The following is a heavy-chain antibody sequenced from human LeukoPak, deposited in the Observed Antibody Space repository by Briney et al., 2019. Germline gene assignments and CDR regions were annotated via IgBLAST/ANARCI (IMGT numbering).Heavy chain of an antibody. D-gene: IGHD3-3*01. CDR1: GYTFTSCG. V-gene: IGHV1-18*01. J-gene: IGHJ6*02. Sequence: ASVKVSCKASGYTFTSCGISWVRQAPGQGLEWMGWISAYNGNTNYAQKLQGRVTMTTDTSTSTAYMELRSLRSDDTAVYYCAREAYYDIWSGLSPGNYYYYGMDVWGQGTTVTVSS. CDR3: AREAYYDIWSGLSPGNYYYYGMDV. CDR2: ISAYNGNT.